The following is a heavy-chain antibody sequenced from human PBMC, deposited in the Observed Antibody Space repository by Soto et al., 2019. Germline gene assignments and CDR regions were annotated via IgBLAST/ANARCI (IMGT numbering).Heavy chain of an antibody. D-gene: IGHD3-10*01. Sequence: QVQLVQSGAELQKPGSSVKVSCKASGATFSSYAISWVRQAPGQGLEWRGGSIPIFGTANYAQKFQGRVTITADESTSTAYMELSSLRSEDTAVYYCASFTRRYYYGSGSPVWGQGTTVTVSS. CDR3: ASFTRRYYYGSGSPV. CDR2: SIPIFGTA. CDR1: GATFSSYA. V-gene: IGHV1-69*01. J-gene: IGHJ6*02.